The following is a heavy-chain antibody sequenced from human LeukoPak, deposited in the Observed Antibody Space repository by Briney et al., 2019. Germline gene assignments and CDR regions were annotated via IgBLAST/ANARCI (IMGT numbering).Heavy chain of an antibody. V-gene: IGHV1-8*01. J-gene: IGHJ4*02. Sequence: ASVNVSCKASGYTFTCYAIKWVRRATGPGMEWMGWMNPNSGTTGSAQKLHGKVTMTRNTSISTAYMELSSVRSEDAAVYYCARKDCSSTSCYYSPELELNGWGQGTLVTASS. D-gene: IGHD2-2*01. CDR2: MNPNSGTT. CDR1: GYTFTCYA. CDR3: ARKDCSSTSCYYSPELELNG.